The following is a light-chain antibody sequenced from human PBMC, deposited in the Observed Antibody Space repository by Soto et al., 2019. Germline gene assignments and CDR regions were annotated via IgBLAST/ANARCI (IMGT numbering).Light chain of an antibody. Sequence: AIQLTQSPSYLSASVGDRVTITCRASQAIRRDLAWYQQQPGKAPRLLIFDASTVGGGVPSRFSGSGSGTDFTLTISSLQPEDFATYYCQQFHAFPRTFGQGTKVEI. CDR1: QAIRRD. J-gene: IGKJ1*01. V-gene: IGKV1-13*02. CDR2: DAS. CDR3: QQFHAFPRT.